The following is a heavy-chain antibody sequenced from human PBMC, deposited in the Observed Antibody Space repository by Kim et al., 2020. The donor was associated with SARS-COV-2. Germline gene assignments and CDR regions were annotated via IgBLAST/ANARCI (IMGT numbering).Heavy chain of an antibody. CDR3: ARKGTRDYGSGSYYKVITRYYFDY. CDR1: GGSFSGYY. D-gene: IGHD3-10*01. CDR2: INHSGST. J-gene: IGHJ4*02. Sequence: SETLSLTCAVYGGSFSGYYWSWIRQPPGKGLEWIGEINHSGSTNYNPSLKSRVTISVDTSKNQFSLKLSSVTAADTAVYYCARKGTRDYGSGSYYKVITRYYFDYWGQGTLVTVSS. V-gene: IGHV4-34*01.